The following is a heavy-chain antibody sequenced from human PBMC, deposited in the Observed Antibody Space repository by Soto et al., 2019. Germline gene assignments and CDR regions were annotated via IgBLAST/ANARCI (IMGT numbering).Heavy chain of an antibody. CDR1: CGSIRSYY. Sequence: SETLSLTCTVDCGSIRSYYWSWILQLPVKGLEWIGYIYYSGTTSYNPSLNSRVTMSVDTSKNQFSLKVNSVTAADTAVYYCARESYYGSGATVVAYWGQGTLVTVS. D-gene: IGHD3-10*01. J-gene: IGHJ4*02. CDR2: IYYSGTT. CDR3: ARESYYGSGATVVAY. V-gene: IGHV4-59*01.